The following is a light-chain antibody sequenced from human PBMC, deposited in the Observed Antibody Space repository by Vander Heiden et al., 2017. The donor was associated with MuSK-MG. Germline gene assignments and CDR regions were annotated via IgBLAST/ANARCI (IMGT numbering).Light chain of an antibody. V-gene: IGKV1-12*01. CDR1: QDTGKW. CDR3: QQAKSFPIT. J-gene: IGKJ5*01. Sequence: DIQITPSPPSVSASVGDRVTITCRASQDTGKWLAWYQQKPGRAPNLLIYAASNLETGVPPRFSGAGSGTHFTLTINGLQPEDFAIYYCQQAKSFPITFGQGTRLETK. CDR2: AAS.